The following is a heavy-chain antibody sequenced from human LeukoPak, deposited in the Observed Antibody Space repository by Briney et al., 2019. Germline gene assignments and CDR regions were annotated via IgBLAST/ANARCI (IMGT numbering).Heavy chain of an antibody. D-gene: IGHD6-13*01. V-gene: IGHV1-18*01. CDR2: ISAYDGGT. J-gene: IGHJ6*02. CDR3: ASDPLTSTWSPYYFTLDV. Sequence: ASVKVSCKASGYTFTSYAFNWVRQAPGQGLEWMGWISAYDGGTKYAHDLQGRVTMTTDTSTRTAYMELTRLTSDDTAVYYCASDPLTSTWSPYYFTLDVWGQGTSVSVPS. CDR1: GYTFTSYA.